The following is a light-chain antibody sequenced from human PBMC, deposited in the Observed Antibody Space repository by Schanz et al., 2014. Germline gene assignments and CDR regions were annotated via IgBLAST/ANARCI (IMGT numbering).Light chain of an antibody. J-gene: IGKJ1*01. V-gene: IGKV3-15*01. Sequence: EIVLTQSPGTLSLSPGERATLSCRASQSVSSSYLAWYQQKPGQAPRLLIFGASTRATGIPARFSGSGSGTKFTLTISSLQSEDLAVYYCQQFNEWPPTFGPGTKVEIK. CDR3: QQFNEWPPT. CDR2: GAS. CDR1: QSVSSSY.